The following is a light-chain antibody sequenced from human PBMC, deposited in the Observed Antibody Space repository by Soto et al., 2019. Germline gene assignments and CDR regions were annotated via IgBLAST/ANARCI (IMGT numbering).Light chain of an antibody. CDR1: STDVGGYNY. J-gene: IGLJ1*01. CDR3: CSYVGSYSYV. V-gene: IGLV2-11*01. CDR2: DVN. Sequence: QSALTQPRSVSGSPGQSVTISCTGTSTDVGGYNYVSWYQQHPDKAPKLMIYDVNKRPSGVPDRFSGSKSGNTASLTISGLQAEDEAEYYCCSYVGSYSYVFGTGTKLTGL.